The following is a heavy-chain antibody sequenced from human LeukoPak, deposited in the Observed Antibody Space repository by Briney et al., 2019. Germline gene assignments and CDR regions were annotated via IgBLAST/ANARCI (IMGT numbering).Heavy chain of an antibody. D-gene: IGHD5-12*01. CDR2: IYYTGST. Sequence: SETLSLTCTVSGGSISSYYWSWIRQPPGKGLDWIGYIYYTGSTNYNPSLKSRVTLSVDTSKNQFSLKLSSVTVADTAVYYCARGKRGYSGYEELYYYYGMDVWGQGTTVTVSS. J-gene: IGHJ6*02. CDR1: GGSISSYY. CDR3: ARGKRGYSGYEELYYYYGMDV. V-gene: IGHV4-59*12.